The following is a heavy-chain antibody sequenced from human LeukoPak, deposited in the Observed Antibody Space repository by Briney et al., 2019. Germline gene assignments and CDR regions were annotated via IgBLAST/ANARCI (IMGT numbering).Heavy chain of an antibody. J-gene: IGHJ5*02. V-gene: IGHV1-2*02. CDR3: ASAEYYYDSSGYYFNNWFDP. CDR2: INPNSGGT. Sequence: ASVTVSCTASGYTFTGYYMHWVRQAPGQGLEWMGWINPNSGGTNYAQKFQGRVTMTRDTSISTAYMELSRLRSDDTAVYYCASAEYYYDSSGYYFNNWFDPWGQGTLVTVSS. D-gene: IGHD3-22*01. CDR1: GYTFTGYY.